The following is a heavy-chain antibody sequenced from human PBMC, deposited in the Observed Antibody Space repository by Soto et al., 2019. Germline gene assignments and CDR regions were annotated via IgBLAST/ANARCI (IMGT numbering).Heavy chain of an antibody. CDR1: GGSISSGTYS. D-gene: IGHD2-15*01. CDR3: ARASGYCSGGTCFPFDY. V-gene: IGHV4-30-2*01. CDR2: IYHSGSF. J-gene: IGHJ4*02. Sequence: SETLSLTCDVSGGSISSGTYSWNWIRQPPGKGLEWIGYIYHSGSFYYNPSLKSRVTISIDKSKNQFSLNLNSVTAADTAVYYCARASGYCSGGTCFPFDYWGRGTLVTVSS.